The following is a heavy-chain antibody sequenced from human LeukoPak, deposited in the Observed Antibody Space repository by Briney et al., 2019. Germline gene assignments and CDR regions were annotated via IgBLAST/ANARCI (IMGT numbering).Heavy chain of an antibody. J-gene: IGHJ4*02. Sequence: GGSLRLSCAASGFTFSSYAMGWVRQAPGKGLEWVSAISGSGGSTYYADSVKGRFTISRDNSKNTLYLQMNSLRAVDTAVYYCAKGSYYYDSSGPFDYWGQGTLVTVSS. CDR1: GFTFSSYA. CDR2: ISGSGGST. D-gene: IGHD3-22*01. CDR3: AKGSYYYDSSGPFDY. V-gene: IGHV3-23*01.